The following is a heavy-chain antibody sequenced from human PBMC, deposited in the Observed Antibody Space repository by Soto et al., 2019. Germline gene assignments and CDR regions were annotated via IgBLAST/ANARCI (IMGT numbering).Heavy chain of an antibody. Sequence: SETLSLTCAVYGGSFSGYYWSWIRQTPGKGLEWIGEISHSGSTNYNPSLRSRVTISVDTSKNQFSLQLPSVTAADTAVYYCARGEWSLRFLTWGQGTPVTVSS. D-gene: IGHD3-3*01. J-gene: IGHJ4*02. CDR2: ISHSGST. CDR3: ARGEWSLRFLT. CDR1: GGSFSGYY. V-gene: IGHV4-34*01.